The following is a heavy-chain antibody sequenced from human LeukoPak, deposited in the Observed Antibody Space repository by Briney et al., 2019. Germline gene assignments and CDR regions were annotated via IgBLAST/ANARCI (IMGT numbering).Heavy chain of an antibody. J-gene: IGHJ3*02. D-gene: IGHD1-26*01. CDR3: AREALGVGATPSGAFDI. Sequence: PSETLSLTCTVSGGSISSGDYYWSWIRQPPGKGLGWIGYIYYSGSTYYNPYLKSRVTISVDTSKNQFSLKLSSVTAADTAVYYCAREALGVGATPSGAFDIWGQGTKVTVSS. V-gene: IGHV4-30-4*08. CDR2: IYYSGST. CDR1: GGSISSGDYY.